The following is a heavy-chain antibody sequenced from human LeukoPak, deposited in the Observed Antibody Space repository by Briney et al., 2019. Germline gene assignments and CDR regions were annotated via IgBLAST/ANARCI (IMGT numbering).Heavy chain of an antibody. V-gene: IGHV3-23*01. J-gene: IGHJ6*02. CDR1: GFTFSSYA. D-gene: IGHD2-8*02. Sequence: GGSLRLSCAASGFTFSSYAMSWVRQAPGKGLEWVSAISGSGGSTYYADSVKGRFTISRDNSKNTLYLQMNSLRAEDTAVYYCVCGGVYYYYGMDVWGQGTTVNVT. CDR3: VCGGVYYYYGMDV. CDR2: ISGSGGST.